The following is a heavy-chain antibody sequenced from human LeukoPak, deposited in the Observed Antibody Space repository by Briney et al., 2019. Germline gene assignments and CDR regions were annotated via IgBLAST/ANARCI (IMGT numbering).Heavy chain of an antibody. D-gene: IGHD3-3*01. Sequence: SETLSLTCTVSGDSISSYYWSWIRQPPGKELEWIGYIYTSESTNYNPSLKSRVTISVDTSKNQFSLKLSSVTAADTAVYYCARQRMEYDFWSETLEYYFDYWGQGTLVTVSS. CDR1: GDSISSYY. CDR2: IYTSEST. J-gene: IGHJ4*02. CDR3: ARQRMEYDFWSETLEYYFDY. V-gene: IGHV4-4*09.